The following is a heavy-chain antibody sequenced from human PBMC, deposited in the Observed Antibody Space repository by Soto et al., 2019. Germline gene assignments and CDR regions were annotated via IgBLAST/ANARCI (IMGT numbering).Heavy chain of an antibody. J-gene: IGHJ5*01. CDR2: INPNSGGT. CDR1: GYTFINYY. Sequence: ASVKVCCKASGYTFINYYMHWVRQAPGQGLEWMGWINPNSGGTNYPQKFQGRVTMTRDTSISTSYMELSRLRDDDTAVYYCARGRGSSSNNFFDPWGQGTLVTVSS. CDR3: ARGRGSSSNNFFDP. D-gene: IGHD6-6*01. V-gene: IGHV1-2*02.